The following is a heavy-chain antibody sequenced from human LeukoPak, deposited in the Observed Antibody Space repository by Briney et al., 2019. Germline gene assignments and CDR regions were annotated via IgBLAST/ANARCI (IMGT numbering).Heavy chain of an antibody. Sequence: LEASVKVSCKASGYTFTGYYMHWVRQAPGQGLEWMGWINPNSGGTNYAQKFRGRVTMTRDTSISTAYMELSRLRSDDTAVYYCARTIPKYYYDSSGWFDYWGQGTLVTVSS. J-gene: IGHJ4*02. CDR2: INPNSGGT. D-gene: IGHD3-22*01. CDR1: GYTFTGYY. CDR3: ARTIPKYYYDSSGWFDY. V-gene: IGHV1-2*02.